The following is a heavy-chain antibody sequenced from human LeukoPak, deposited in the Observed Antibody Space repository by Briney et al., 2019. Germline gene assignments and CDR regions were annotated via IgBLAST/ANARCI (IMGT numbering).Heavy chain of an antibody. CDR3: ASAYSGYDYWSGEASLDY. CDR2: INHSGST. CDR1: GGSFSGYY. V-gene: IGHV4-34*01. Sequence: SETLSLTCAVYGGSFSGYYWSWIRQPPGKGLEWIGEINHSGSTNYNPSLKSRVTISVDTSKNQFSLKLSTVTAADTAVYFCASAYSGYDYWSGEASLDYWGQGTLVTVSS. J-gene: IGHJ4*02. D-gene: IGHD5-12*01.